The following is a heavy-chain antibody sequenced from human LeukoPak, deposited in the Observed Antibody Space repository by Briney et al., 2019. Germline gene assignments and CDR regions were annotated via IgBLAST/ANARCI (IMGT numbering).Heavy chain of an antibody. CDR2: IYYSGST. CDR3: ARLRSGYFQR. D-gene: IGHD4-17*01. V-gene: IGHV4-59*01. Sequence: PSETLSLTCTVSGGSISSYYWSWIRQPPGKGLEWIGYIYYSGSTNYNPSLKSRVTISVDTSKNQFSLKLSSLTAADTAVYYCARLRSGYFQRWGQGTLVTVSS. CDR1: GGSISSYY. J-gene: IGHJ1*01.